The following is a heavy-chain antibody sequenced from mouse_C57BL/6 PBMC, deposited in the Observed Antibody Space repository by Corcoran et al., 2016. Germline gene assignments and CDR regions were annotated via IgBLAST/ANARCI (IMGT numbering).Heavy chain of an antibody. Sequence: QIQLVQSGPELKKPGETVKISCKASGYTFTTYGMSWVKQAPGKGLKWMGWINTYSGVPTYADDFKGRFAFSLETSASTAYLQINNLKNEDTATYFCARRGGNYLTFYAMDYWGQGTSVTVSS. D-gene: IGHD2-1*01. CDR2: INTYSGVP. CDR3: ARRGGNYLTFYAMDY. CDR1: GYTFTTYG. J-gene: IGHJ4*01. V-gene: IGHV9-3*01.